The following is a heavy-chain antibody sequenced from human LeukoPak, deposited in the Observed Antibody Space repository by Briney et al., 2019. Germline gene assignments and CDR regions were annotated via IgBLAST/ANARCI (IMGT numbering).Heavy chain of an antibody. CDR1: GFAFSSHT. Sequence: GGSLRLSCAASGFAFSSHTMHYVRQAPGKGLVWISRINSDGSTTSYADSVKGRFTISRDNAKNTLYLQMNSLRAEDTAVYYCARGNYYGQDYWGQGTLVTVSS. CDR2: INSDGSTT. D-gene: IGHD3-10*01. CDR3: ARGNYYGQDY. V-gene: IGHV3-74*01. J-gene: IGHJ4*02.